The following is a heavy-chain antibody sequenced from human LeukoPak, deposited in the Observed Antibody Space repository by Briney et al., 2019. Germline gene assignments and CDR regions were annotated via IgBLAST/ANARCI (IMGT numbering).Heavy chain of an antibody. Sequence: PGRSLRLSCAASGFTFSSYGMHWVRQAPGKGLEWVAVIWYDGSNKYYADSVKGRFTISRDNSKNTLYLQMSSLRAKDTAVYYCARDHYDFWSGYPPYYFDYWGQGTLVTVSS. D-gene: IGHD3-3*01. J-gene: IGHJ4*02. V-gene: IGHV3-33*01. CDR1: GFTFSSYG. CDR3: ARDHYDFWSGYPPYYFDY. CDR2: IWYDGSNK.